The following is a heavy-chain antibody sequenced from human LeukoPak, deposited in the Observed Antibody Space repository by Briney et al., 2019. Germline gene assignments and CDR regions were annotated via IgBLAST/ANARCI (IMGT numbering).Heavy chain of an antibody. V-gene: IGHV5-51*01. CDR3: ACGEFYSTWSDP. Sequence: GDSLKISCKTSGQSFTNYWIGWVRQMPGKGLEWMGIIHPGGSEVLYSLAFQGQVTISADKSINTAYLHWSSLKSSDTAIYFCACGEFYSTWSDPWGKGTLVTASS. J-gene: IGHJ5*02. CDR2: IHPGGSEV. CDR1: GQSFTNYW. D-gene: IGHD3-10*01.